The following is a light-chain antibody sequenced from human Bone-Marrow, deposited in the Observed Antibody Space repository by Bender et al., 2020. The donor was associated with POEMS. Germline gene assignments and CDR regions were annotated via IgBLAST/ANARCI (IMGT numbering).Light chain of an antibody. CDR3: QSADSSGGYV. Sequence: SYELTQPPSVSVSPGQTARITCSGDELPQQYGYWYQQKTGQAPVLVIYKDKERPSGIPERFSGSSSGTTVTLTISGVQAEDEADYYCQSADSSGGYVFGTGTKVTVL. V-gene: IGLV3-25*03. J-gene: IGLJ1*01. CDR1: ELPQQY. CDR2: KDK.